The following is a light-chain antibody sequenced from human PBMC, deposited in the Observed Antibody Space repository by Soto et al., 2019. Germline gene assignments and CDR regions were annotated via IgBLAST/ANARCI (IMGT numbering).Light chain of an antibody. V-gene: IGLV2-14*01. CDR2: EVS. CDR3: SSYAGSSNV. J-gene: IGLJ1*01. Sequence: QSALTQPASVSGSPGQSITISCTGTISDVGGYNYVSWYQQHPGKAPKLMIYEVSNRPSGVSNRFSGSKSGNTASLTVSGLQAEDEADYYCSSYAGSSNVFGTGTKLTVL. CDR1: ISDVGGYNY.